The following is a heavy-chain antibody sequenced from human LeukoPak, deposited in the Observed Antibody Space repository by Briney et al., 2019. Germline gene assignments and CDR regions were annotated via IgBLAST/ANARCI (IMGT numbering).Heavy chain of an antibody. CDR3: ARGYEDWYNWNYVGRNWFDP. CDR2: IYYSGST. D-gene: IGHD1-7*01. J-gene: IGHJ5*02. V-gene: IGHV4-39*07. Sequence: MPSETLSLTCTVSGGSISSSSYYWGWIRQPPGKGLEWIGSIYYSGSTYYNPSLKSRVTISVDTSKNQFSLKLSSVTAADTAVYYCARGYEDWYNWNYVGRNWFDPWGQGTLVTVSS. CDR1: GGSISSSSYY.